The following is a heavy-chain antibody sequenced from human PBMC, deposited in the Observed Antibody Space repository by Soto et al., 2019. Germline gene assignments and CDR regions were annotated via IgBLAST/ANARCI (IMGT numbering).Heavy chain of an antibody. J-gene: IGHJ4*02. V-gene: IGHV3-33*01. CDR3: ARDNGDYGNDY. D-gene: IGHD4-17*01. Sequence: GGSLRLSCAASGFTFSTYGMHWVRQASGKGLEWVAVIWYDGTNKYYADSVKGRFTISRDNSKNTLYLEMNSLRVEDTAVYYCARDNGDYGNDYWGQGTLVTVSS. CDR1: GFTFSTYG. CDR2: IWYDGTNK.